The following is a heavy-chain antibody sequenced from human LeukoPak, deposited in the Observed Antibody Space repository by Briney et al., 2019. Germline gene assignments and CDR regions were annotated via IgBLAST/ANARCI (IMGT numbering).Heavy chain of an antibody. Sequence: ASVKVSCKASGYTFTSYDINWVRQATGQGLEWMGWMNPNSGNTGYAQKFQGRVTMTRNTSISTAYMELSSLRSEDTAVYYCARGADTYYYYYGMDVWGQGTTVTVSS. J-gene: IGHJ6*02. CDR3: ARGADTYYYYYGMDV. CDR1: GYTFTSYD. CDR2: MNPNSGNT. V-gene: IGHV1-8*01.